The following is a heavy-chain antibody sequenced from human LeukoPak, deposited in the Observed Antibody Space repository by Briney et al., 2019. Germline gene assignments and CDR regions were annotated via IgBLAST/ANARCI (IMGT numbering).Heavy chain of an antibody. D-gene: IGHD2-15*01. Sequence: PGGSLRLSCAASGITFGNNWMHWVRQGPGKGLVWISRINSDGGGAIYADSVKGRFTVSRDNAKNSLYLQMNSLRAEDTAVYYCARVVAAYFDYWGQGTLVAVSS. J-gene: IGHJ4*02. V-gene: IGHV3-74*01. CDR2: INSDGGGA. CDR1: GITFGNNW. CDR3: ARVVAAYFDY.